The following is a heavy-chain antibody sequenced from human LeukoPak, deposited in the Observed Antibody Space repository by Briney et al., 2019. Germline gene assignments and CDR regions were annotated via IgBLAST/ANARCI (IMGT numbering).Heavy chain of an antibody. CDR3: ARDYGDYVWFDP. V-gene: IGHV1-18*01. D-gene: IGHD4-17*01. Sequence: ASVKVSCKASGYTFASYGISWVRQAPGQGLEWMGWISAYNGNTNYAQKLQGRVTMTTDTSTSTAYVELRSLRSDDTAVYYCARDYGDYVWFDPWGQGTLVTVSS. CDR1: GYTFASYG. CDR2: ISAYNGNT. J-gene: IGHJ5*02.